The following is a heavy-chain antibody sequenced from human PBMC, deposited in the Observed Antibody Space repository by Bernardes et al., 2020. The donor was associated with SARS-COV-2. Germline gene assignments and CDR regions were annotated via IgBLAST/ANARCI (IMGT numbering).Heavy chain of an antibody. J-gene: IGHJ4*02. CDR2: IGKSATTT. CDR3: AKDEWDYYGSGSYQRFDY. V-gene: IGHV3-11*01. Sequence: GGSLSLSSAASGFTVSDYYMTWIRPAPGKGLEWVSFIGKSATTTSYADSVQGRFTISRDNAKNTLYLQMNSLRAEDTAVYYCAKDEWDYYGSGSYQRFDYWGQGTLVTVSS. D-gene: IGHD3-10*01. CDR1: GFTVSDYY.